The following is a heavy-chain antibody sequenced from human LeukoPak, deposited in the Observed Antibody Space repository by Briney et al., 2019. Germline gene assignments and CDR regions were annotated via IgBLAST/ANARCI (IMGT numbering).Heavy chain of an antibody. CDR1: GGSISSGDSY. Sequence: PSETLSLTCTVSGGSISSGDSYWSWIRQPPGKGLEWLGYIYHGGKTYYNPFLKSRSTISVDRSKNQFSLELSSVTAADTAVYYCARDLSGSGYNYGRDYYYYYYMDVWGKGTTVTVSS. J-gene: IGHJ6*03. CDR2: IYHGGKT. D-gene: IGHD5-18*01. V-gene: IGHV4-30-2*01. CDR3: ARDLSGSGYNYGRDYYYYYYMDV.